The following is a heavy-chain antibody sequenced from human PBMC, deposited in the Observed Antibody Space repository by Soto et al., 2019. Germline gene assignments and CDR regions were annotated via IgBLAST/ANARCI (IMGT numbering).Heavy chain of an antibody. Sequence: SETLSLTCTVSGGSVNSGGYYWSWIRQHPGKGLEWIGYIYYSGDTYCNPSLKSRVIISVDTSKNQFSLKLSSVTVADTAVYYCARDDYGGNSGAFDCWGQGTMVTVYS. CDR2: IYYSGDT. J-gene: IGHJ4*02. CDR1: GGSVNSGGYY. V-gene: IGHV4-31*03. D-gene: IGHD4-17*01. CDR3: ARDDYGGNSGAFDC.